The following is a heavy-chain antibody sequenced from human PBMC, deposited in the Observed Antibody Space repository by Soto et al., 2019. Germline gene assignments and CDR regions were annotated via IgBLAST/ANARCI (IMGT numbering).Heavy chain of an antibody. CDR3: ARVPVEMATIGYYYSYGVDV. CDR2: IIPIFGTA. J-gene: IGHJ6*02. CDR1: GGTFSSYA. D-gene: IGHD5-12*01. Sequence: SVKVSCKASGGTFSSYAISWVRQAPGQGLEWMGGIIPIFGTANYAQKFQGRVTITADKSTSTAYMELSSLRSEDTALYYCARVPVEMATIGYYYSYGVDVWGQGTTVTVSS. V-gene: IGHV1-69*06.